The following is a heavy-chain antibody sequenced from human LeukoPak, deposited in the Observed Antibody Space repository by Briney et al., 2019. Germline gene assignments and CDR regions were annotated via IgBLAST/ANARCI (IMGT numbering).Heavy chain of an antibody. Sequence: WETLSLTSTVSGGSISSYYWSWIRQPPGKGLEWIGYIYYSGSTNYNPSLKSRVTISVDTSKNQFSLKLSSVTAADTAVYYCAREGSGPTGPLDYWGQGTLVTVSS. CDR3: AREGSGPTGPLDY. CDR2: IYYSGST. CDR1: GGSISSYY. D-gene: IGHD1-1*01. J-gene: IGHJ4*02. V-gene: IGHV4-59*01.